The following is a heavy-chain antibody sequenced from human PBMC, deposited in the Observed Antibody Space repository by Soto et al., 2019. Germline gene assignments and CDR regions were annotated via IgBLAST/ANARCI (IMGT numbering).Heavy chain of an antibody. CDR2: VSTSGRST. CDR3: VKQAHVFDGVAFDY. Sequence: EVQLVESGGGLVQPGGSLRLSCSASGFIFSESTIYWVRQVPGKGLEAISAVSTSGRSTYYADSVKDRFTISRDNSKNTLFLQMGSLRPEDTAIYYCVKQAHVFDGVAFDYWGQGTQVTVAS. V-gene: IGHV3-64D*06. J-gene: IGHJ4*02. CDR1: GFIFSEST. D-gene: IGHD2-15*01.